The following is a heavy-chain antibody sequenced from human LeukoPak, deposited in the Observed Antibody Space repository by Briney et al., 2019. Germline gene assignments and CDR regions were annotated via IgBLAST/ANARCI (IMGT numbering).Heavy chain of an antibody. CDR3: AREVWQWLVRGAFDI. CDR2: ISYDGSNK. CDR1: GFTFSNYA. D-gene: IGHD6-19*01. Sequence: GGSLRLSCAASGFTFSNYAMHWFRQAPGKGLEWVAIISYDGSNKYYADSVKGRFTISRDNSKNTLYLQMNSLRAEDTAVYYCAREVWQWLVRGAFDIWGQGTLVTVSS. J-gene: IGHJ3*02. V-gene: IGHV3-30*04.